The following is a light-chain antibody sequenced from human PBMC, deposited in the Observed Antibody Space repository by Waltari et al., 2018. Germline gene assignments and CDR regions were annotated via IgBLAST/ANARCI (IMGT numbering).Light chain of an antibody. V-gene: IGLV3-1*01. CDR2: QDS. J-gene: IGLJ2*01. Sequence: SYELTQPPSVSVSPGQPASITCSDDKLGDNYACWYQQRPGQSPGLVIYQDSKRPSGIPERFSGSNSGNTATLTISGTQAMDEADYYCQAWDSSTYVVFGGGTKLTVL. CDR1: KLGDNY. CDR3: QAWDSSTYVV.